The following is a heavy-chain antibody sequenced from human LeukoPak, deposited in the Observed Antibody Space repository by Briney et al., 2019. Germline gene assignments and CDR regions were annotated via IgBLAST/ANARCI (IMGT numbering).Heavy chain of an antibody. CDR2: ISSSSSTI. V-gene: IGHV3-48*01. Sequence: GGSLRLSCAASGFTFSSYSMNWVRQAPGKGLEWVSYISSSSSTIYYADSVKGRFTISRDNAKNSLYLQMNSLRAEDTAVYYCARSYYDILTGYYTAPDYWGQGTLVTVSS. CDR3: ARSYYDILTGYYTAPDY. D-gene: IGHD3-9*01. J-gene: IGHJ4*02. CDR1: GFTFSSYS.